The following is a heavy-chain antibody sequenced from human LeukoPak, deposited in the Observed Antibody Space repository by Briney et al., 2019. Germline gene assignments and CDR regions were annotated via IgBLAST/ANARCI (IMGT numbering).Heavy chain of an antibody. Sequence: GGSLRLSCAASGFTFSSYEMNWVRQAPGKGLEWVSYISSSGTTIYYADSVKGRFTISRDNAKNSLYLQMNSLRVEDTAVYYCARDPSAGSESWGQGTLVTVSS. CDR2: ISSSGTTI. J-gene: IGHJ4*02. CDR1: GFTFSSYE. V-gene: IGHV3-48*03. CDR3: ARDPSAGSES. D-gene: IGHD6-25*01.